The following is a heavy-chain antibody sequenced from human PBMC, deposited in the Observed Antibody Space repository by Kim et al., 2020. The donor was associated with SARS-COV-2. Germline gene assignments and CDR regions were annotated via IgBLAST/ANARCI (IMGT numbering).Heavy chain of an antibody. Sequence: GGSLRLSCAASGFTFSSYGMHWVRQAPGKGLEWVAVISYDGSNKYYADSVKGRFTISRDNSENTLYLQMNSLRAEDTAVYYCAKYGSGSYLGYWGQGTLVTVSS. V-gene: IGHV3-30*18. CDR3: AKYGSGSYLGY. D-gene: IGHD3-10*01. CDR2: ISYDGSNK. J-gene: IGHJ4*02. CDR1: GFTFSSYG.